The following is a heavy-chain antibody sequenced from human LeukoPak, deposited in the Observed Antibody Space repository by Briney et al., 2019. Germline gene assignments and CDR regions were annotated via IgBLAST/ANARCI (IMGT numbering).Heavy chain of an antibody. CDR1: GGSISSYY. V-gene: IGHV4-4*07. J-gene: IGHJ3*02. D-gene: IGHD3-22*01. CDR3: ARDLWYYYDSSGYYRTGFDI. Sequence: PSETLSLTCTVSGGSISSYYWSWIRQPAGKGLEWIGRIYTSGSTNYNPSLKSRVTMSVDTSKNQFSLKLSSVTAADTAVYYCARDLWYYYDSSGYYRTGFDIWGQGTMVTVSS. CDR2: IYTSGST.